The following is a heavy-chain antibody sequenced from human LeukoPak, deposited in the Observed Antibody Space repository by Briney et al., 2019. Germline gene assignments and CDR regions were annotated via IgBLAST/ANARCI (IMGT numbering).Heavy chain of an antibody. CDR3: TRGPSNSDY. CDR1: GYTFSGXX. CDR2: INPXXXXX. J-gene: IGHJ4*02. D-gene: IGHD2-8*01. V-gene: IGHV1-2*06. Sequence: GASVKVSCKVSGYTFSGXXXXWVRXXXGQGLEWMXRINPXXXXXXXXXXXXXXXTXXXXXXIXXAXXDLSXLTSDDTAVYYCTRGPSNSDYWGQGTLVTVSS.